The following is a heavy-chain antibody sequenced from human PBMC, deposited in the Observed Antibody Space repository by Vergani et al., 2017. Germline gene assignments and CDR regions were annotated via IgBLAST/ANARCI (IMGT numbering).Heavy chain of an antibody. Sequence: QLQLQESGPGLVKPSETLSLTCTVSGGSISSSSYYWGWIRQPPGKGLEWIGSIYYSGSTYYNPSLKSRVTISVDTSKNQFSLKLSSVTAADTAVYYCARAILHHDAFDIWCQGTMVTVSS. D-gene: IGHD3-3*01. V-gene: IGHV4-39*07. CDR2: IYYSGST. CDR3: ARAILHHDAFDI. J-gene: IGHJ3*02. CDR1: GGSISSSSYY.